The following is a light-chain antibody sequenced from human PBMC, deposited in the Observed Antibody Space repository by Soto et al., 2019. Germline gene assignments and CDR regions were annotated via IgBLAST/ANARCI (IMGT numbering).Light chain of an antibody. CDR2: EVS. Sequence: QSALTQPASVSGSPGQSITISCTGTSSDVGGYKYVSWYQQHPGKAPKLMIYEVSNRPSGVSNRFSGSKSGNTASLTISGLQAEDEADYYCSSYTSSSTYVFGIGTQMTVL. CDR1: SSDVGGYKY. V-gene: IGLV2-14*01. CDR3: SSYTSSSTYV. J-gene: IGLJ1*01.